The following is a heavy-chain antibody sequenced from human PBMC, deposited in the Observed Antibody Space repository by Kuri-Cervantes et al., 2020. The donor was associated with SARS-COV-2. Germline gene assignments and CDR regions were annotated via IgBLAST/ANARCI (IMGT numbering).Heavy chain of an antibody. D-gene: IGHD3-10*01. Sequence: SVRVSCKASGYTFSSYCISWVRQVPGQGLEWMGGIIPIFGTANHAQKFQGRVTITTDESTSTAYMELSSLRSEGTTVYYCARGLGYYYGSGSYYNGDYYYYMDVWGKGTTVTVSS. J-gene: IGHJ6*03. V-gene: IGHV1-69*05. CDR3: ARGLGYYYGSGSYYNGDYYYYMDV. CDR1: GYTFSSYC. CDR2: IIPIFGTA.